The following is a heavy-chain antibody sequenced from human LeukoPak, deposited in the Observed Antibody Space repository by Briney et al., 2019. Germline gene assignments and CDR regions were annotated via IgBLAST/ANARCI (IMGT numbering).Heavy chain of an antibody. J-gene: IGHJ4*02. Sequence: PGGSLRLSCAASGFTFSSYGMHWVRQAPGKGLEWVAVIWYDGSNKYYADSVKGRFTISRDNSKNTLYLQVNSLRAEDTAVYYCANDVEMALDYWGQGTLVTVSS. CDR1: GFTFSSYG. CDR2: IWYDGSNK. V-gene: IGHV3-33*06. D-gene: IGHD5-24*01. CDR3: ANDVEMALDY.